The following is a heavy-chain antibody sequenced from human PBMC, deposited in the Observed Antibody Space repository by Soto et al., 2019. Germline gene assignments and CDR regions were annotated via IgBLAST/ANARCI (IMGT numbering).Heavy chain of an antibody. V-gene: IGHV3-48*01. CDR2: ISCSSSSI. J-gene: IGHJ5*02. Sequence: GGSLRLSCAASGFPFDDYAMHWVRQAPGKGLEWVSYISCSSSSIFYTDSVKGRFTVSRDNAKNSLYLQMNSLRAEDTAVYYCARNGDSSDYRGWFDPWGQGTLVTVSS. D-gene: IGHD3-22*01. CDR1: GFPFDDYA. CDR3: ARNGDSSDYRGWFDP.